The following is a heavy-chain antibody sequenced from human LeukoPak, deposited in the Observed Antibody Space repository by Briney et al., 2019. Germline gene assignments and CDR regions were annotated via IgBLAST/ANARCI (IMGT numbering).Heavy chain of an antibody. J-gene: IGHJ4*02. CDR1: GGSISSGGYS. CDR3: ARVSRSRSSGWALFDY. CDR2: IYHSGST. V-gene: IGHV4-30-2*01. D-gene: IGHD6-19*01. Sequence: SETLSLTCAVSGGSISSGGYSWSWIRQPPGKGLEWIGCIYHSGSTYYNPSLKSRVTISVDRSKNQFSLKLSSVTAADTAVYYCARVSRSRSSGWALFDYWGQGTLVTVSS.